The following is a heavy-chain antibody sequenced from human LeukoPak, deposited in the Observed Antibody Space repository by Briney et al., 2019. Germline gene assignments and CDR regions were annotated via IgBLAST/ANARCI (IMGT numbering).Heavy chain of an antibody. CDR1: GFTFSSYA. J-gene: IGHJ5*02. V-gene: IGHV3-64D*06. D-gene: IGHD2-15*01. Sequence: GGSLRLSCSASGFTFSSYAMHWVRQAPGKGLEYVSAISSNGGSTYYADSVKGRFTISRDNYKNTLDLQMSSLRAEDTAVYYCVKDSCSGGSCYSFHPWGQGTLVTVSS. CDR3: VKDSCSGGSCYSFHP. CDR2: ISSNGGST.